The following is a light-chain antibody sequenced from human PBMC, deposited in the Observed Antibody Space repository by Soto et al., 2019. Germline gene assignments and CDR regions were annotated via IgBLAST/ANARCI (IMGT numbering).Light chain of an antibody. V-gene: IGLV2-14*01. CDR3: ISYTGSSTS. J-gene: IGLJ3*02. CDR1: SSDVGRYNY. Sequence: QSVLTQPASVSGSPGQSITISCTGTSSDVGRYNYVSWYQQHPGKAPKLIIYDVSYRPSGVSDRFSGSKSGNTASLTISGLQAEDEADYYCISYTGSSTSFSGGTKLTVL. CDR2: DVS.